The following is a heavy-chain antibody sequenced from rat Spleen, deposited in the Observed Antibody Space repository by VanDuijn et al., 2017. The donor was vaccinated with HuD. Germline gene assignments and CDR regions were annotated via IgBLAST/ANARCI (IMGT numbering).Heavy chain of an antibody. CDR1: GSSIASGYG. CDR3: ARWDYYSPRWYFDF. J-gene: IGHJ1*01. V-gene: IGHV3-3*01. D-gene: IGHD1-1*01. Sequence: EVQLQESGPGLVKPSQSLSLTCSVTGSSIASGYGWNWIRKFPGSKLEWMGYINSAGSTIYNPSLKSRISITRDTSKNQFFLQVDSVTTDDTATYYCARWDYYSPRWYFDFWGPGTMVTVSS. CDR2: INSAGST.